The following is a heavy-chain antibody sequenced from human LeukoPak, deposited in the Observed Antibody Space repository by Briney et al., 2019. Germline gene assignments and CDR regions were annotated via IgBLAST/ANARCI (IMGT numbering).Heavy chain of an antibody. V-gene: IGHV3-30*02. CDR2: IRYDGSNK. CDR3: AKPIVLMVYAPGY. Sequence: GGSLRLSCAASGFTFSSYGMHWVRQAPGKGLEWVAFIRYDGSNKYYADSVKGRFTISRDNSKNTLYLQMNSLRAEDTAVYYCAKPIVLMVYAPGYWGQGTLVTVSS. D-gene: IGHD2-8*01. J-gene: IGHJ4*02. CDR1: GFTFSSYG.